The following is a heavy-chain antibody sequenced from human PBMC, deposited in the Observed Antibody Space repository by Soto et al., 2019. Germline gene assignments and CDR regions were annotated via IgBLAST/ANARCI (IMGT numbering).Heavy chain of an antibody. CDR2: ISSSSSTI. J-gene: IGHJ4*02. CDR3: ARIGRLRWGDY. D-gene: IGHD4-17*01. Sequence: EVQLVESGGGLVQPGRSLRLSCAASGFTFSSYSMNWVRQAPGKGLEWVSYISSSSSTIYYADSVKGRFTISRDNAKNSLYLQMNSLRAEDTAVYYCARIGRLRWGDYWGQGTLVTVSS. V-gene: IGHV3-48*01. CDR1: GFTFSSYS.